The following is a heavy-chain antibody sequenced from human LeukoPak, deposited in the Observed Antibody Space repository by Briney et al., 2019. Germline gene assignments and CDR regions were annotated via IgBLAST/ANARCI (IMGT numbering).Heavy chain of an antibody. CDR1: GGSISSSNW. CDR2: IIHTGST. D-gene: IGHD3-22*01. J-gene: IGHJ4*01. V-gene: IGHV4-4*02. CDR3: AFYYNSSGYRFNY. Sequence: PSGTLSLTCSVSGGSISSSNWWSWVRQPPGKGLEWIGEIIHTGSTNYNPSLKSRVTISVDKSKNQFSLNLSSVTAADTAMYYWAFYYNSSGYRFNYGGHGPRATVSS.